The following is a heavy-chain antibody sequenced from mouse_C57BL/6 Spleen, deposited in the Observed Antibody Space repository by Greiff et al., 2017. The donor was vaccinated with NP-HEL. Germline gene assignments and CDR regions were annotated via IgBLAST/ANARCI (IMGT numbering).Heavy chain of an antibody. CDR3: ARGLYYDYDGGNFDY. CDR2: ISSGSSTI. CDR1: GFTFSDYG. D-gene: IGHD2-4*01. J-gene: IGHJ2*01. Sequence: DVMLVESGGGLVKPGGSLKLSCAASGFTFSDYGMHWVRQAPEKGLEWVAYISSGSSTIYYADTVKGRFTISRDNAKNTLFLQMTSLRSEDTAMYYCARGLYYDYDGGNFDYWGQGTTLTVSS. V-gene: IGHV5-17*01.